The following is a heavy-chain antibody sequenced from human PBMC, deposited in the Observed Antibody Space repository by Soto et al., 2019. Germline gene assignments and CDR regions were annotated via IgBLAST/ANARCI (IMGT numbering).Heavy chain of an antibody. D-gene: IGHD3-22*01. CDR2: INHSGST. CDR1: GGSFSGYY. Sequence: SETLSLTCAVYGGSFSGYYWSWIRQPPGKGLEWIGEINHSGSTNYNPSLKSRVTISVDTSKNQFSLKLSSVTAADTAVYYCARRGYYDSSGYYYFDYWGQGTLVTVSS. V-gene: IGHV4-34*01. J-gene: IGHJ4*02. CDR3: ARRGYYDSSGYYYFDY.